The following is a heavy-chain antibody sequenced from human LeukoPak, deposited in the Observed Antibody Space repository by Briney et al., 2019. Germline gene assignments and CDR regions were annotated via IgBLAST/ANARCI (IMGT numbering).Heavy chain of an antibody. V-gene: IGHV4-59*11. J-gene: IGHJ2*01. CDR2: VYYTGST. Sequence: SETLSLTCTVSGGSIGSHYWTWIRQPPGKGLEFIGNVYYTGSTKYNPSLQTRVTISVDTSKTQFSLKLSSVTAADTAVYYCTREHKEGDWNVPGWYFDLWGRGTLVAVSS. CDR3: TREHKEGDWNVPGWYFDL. CDR1: GGSIGSHY. D-gene: IGHD3-16*01.